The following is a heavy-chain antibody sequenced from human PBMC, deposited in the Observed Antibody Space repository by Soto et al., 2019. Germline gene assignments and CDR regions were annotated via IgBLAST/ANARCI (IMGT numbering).Heavy chain of an antibody. D-gene: IGHD3-22*01. V-gene: IGHV1-46*01. CDR3: ARDGTLYDSSAYYYLY. Sequence: GASVKVSCKASGFILTNYYMHWVRQAPGQGLEWMGIIDPSGGSTTDAQKFQGRITMTRDTSTSTVYMELSSLRSEDTAVYYCARDGTLYDSSAYYYLYWGQGTLVTVSS. CDR1: GFILTNYY. CDR2: IDPSGGST. J-gene: IGHJ4*02.